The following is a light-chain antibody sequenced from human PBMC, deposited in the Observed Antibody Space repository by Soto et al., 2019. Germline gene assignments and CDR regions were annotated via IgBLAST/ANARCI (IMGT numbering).Light chain of an antibody. J-gene: IGKJ1*01. CDR2: GVF. Sequence: AIQLTQSPSSLSASVGARVTITCRASQDISNTLAWYPRKLGKAPKVLIYGVFTLESGVPSRFSGSRSGTDCTLTISSLQPEDFASYYGQQHDSYPRTFGQGNKLDLK. V-gene: IGKV1-13*02. CDR3: QQHDSYPRT. CDR1: QDISNT.